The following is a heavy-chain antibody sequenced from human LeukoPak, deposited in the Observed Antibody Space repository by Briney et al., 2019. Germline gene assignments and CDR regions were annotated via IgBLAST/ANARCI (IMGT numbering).Heavy chain of an antibody. CDR3: ARYCSGGSCYPAGGDDAFDI. CDR1: GYTFTGYY. D-gene: IGHD2-15*01. Sequence: ASVKVSCKASGYTFTGYYMHWVRQAPGQGLEWMGWINPNSGGTNYAQKFQGRVTMTRDTSISTAYMELSRLRSDDTAVYYCARYCSGGSCYPAGGDDAFDIWGQGTMVTVSS. V-gene: IGHV1-2*02. J-gene: IGHJ3*02. CDR2: INPNSGGT.